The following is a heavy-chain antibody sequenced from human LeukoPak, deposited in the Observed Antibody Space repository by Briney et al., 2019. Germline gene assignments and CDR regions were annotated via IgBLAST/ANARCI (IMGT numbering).Heavy chain of an antibody. Sequence: GASVKVSCKASGGTFISYAISWVRQAPGQGLEWMGRIIPILGIANYAQKFQGRVTITADKSTSTAYMELSSLRSEDTAVYYCASATEYSSSSYYYYYYGMDVWGQGTTVTVSS. CDR2: IIPILGIA. J-gene: IGHJ6*02. CDR1: GGTFISYA. D-gene: IGHD6-6*01. V-gene: IGHV1-69*04. CDR3: ASATEYSSSSYYYYYYGMDV.